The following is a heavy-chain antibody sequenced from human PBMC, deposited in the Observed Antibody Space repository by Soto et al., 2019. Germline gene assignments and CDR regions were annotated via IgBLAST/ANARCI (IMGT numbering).Heavy chain of an antibody. Sequence: EVQLVESGGGLVQPGGSLRLSCAASGFTFSSYEMNWVRQAPGKGLEWVSYISSSGSTIYYADSVKGRFTISRDNAKNSLYLQMNSLRAEDTAVYYCARDCGSGSYYTTFDYWGQGTLVTVSS. J-gene: IGHJ4*02. CDR2: ISSSGSTI. D-gene: IGHD3-10*01. CDR3: ARDCGSGSYYTTFDY. V-gene: IGHV3-48*03. CDR1: GFTFSSYE.